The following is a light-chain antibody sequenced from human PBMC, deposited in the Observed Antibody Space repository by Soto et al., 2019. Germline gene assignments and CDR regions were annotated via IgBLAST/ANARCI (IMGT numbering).Light chain of an antibody. CDR1: QSISTW. V-gene: IGKV1-5*03. CDR3: LHYNSYPYT. CDR2: KAS. J-gene: IGKJ2*01. Sequence: DFQMTQSPSTLSASVGDRVTITCRASQSISTWLAWYQQKPRKAPKVLIYKASSLEGGVPSRFSGSGSGTEFTLTINSLQPEDSATYYCLHYNSYPYTFGQGTQLEIK.